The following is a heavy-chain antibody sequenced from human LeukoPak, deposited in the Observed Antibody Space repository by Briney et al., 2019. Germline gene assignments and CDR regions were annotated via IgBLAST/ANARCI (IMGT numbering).Heavy chain of an antibody. Sequence: SETLSLTCTVSGGSISSYYWSWIRQPAGKGLEWIGRIYTSGSTNYNPSLKSRVTMSVDTSKNQFSLKLSSVTAADTAVYYCARRYMATSAEDFDYWGQGTLVTVSS. J-gene: IGHJ4*02. D-gene: IGHD3-16*02. CDR3: ARRYMATSAEDFDY. CDR1: GGSISSYY. V-gene: IGHV4-4*07. CDR2: IYTSGST.